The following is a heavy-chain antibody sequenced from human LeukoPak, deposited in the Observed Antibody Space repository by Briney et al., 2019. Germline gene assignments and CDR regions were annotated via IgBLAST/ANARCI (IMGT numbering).Heavy chain of an antibody. CDR1: GYTFTGYY. D-gene: IGHD6-19*01. CDR3: ARTGRYSAFDN. J-gene: IGHJ4*02. V-gene: IGHV1-2*02. CDR2: INSNSGDT. Sequence: ASVKVSCKASGYTFTGYYIHWVRQAPGQGLEWMGWINSNSGDTDYAQKFQVRVTMTRDTSISTAYMELSTLRSDDTAVYYCARTGRYSAFDNWGQGTLVTVSS.